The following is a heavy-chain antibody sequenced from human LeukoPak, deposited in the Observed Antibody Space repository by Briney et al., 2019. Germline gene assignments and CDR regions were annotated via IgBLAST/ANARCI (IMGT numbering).Heavy chain of an antibody. Sequence: GGSLRLSCAASGFIFSSYSMNWVRQAPGKGLEWVSYISSSSTTIYYADSVKGRFTISRDNAKNTLYLQMNSLRAEDTAVYYCARDVVRGVSDIWGQGTMVTVSS. CDR3: ARDVVRGVSDI. CDR1: GFIFSSYS. V-gene: IGHV3-48*01. J-gene: IGHJ3*02. D-gene: IGHD3-10*01. CDR2: ISSSSTTI.